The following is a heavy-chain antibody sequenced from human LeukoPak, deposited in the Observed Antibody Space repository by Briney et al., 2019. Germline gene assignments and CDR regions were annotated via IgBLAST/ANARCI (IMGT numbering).Heavy chain of an antibody. D-gene: IGHD3-10*02. CDR3: ARGKRLVLFGRSVYYYMDV. Sequence: GGSLRLSCAASGFSFSTYGLHWVRHTPGKGLEWVAFIRYDGSNEYYADSVKGRFTISRDNSKNTLHLQMNSLRVEDTAVYYCARGKRLVLFGRSVYYYMDVWGKGTTVTVSS. V-gene: IGHV3-30*02. J-gene: IGHJ6*03. CDR1: GFSFSTYG. CDR2: IRYDGSNE.